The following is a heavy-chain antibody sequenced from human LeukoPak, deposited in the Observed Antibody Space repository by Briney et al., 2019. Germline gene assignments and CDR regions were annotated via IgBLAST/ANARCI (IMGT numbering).Heavy chain of an antibody. CDR3: ARAQSYYDYVWGSYRYNHAFDI. J-gene: IGHJ3*02. Sequence: GGSLRLSCAASGFTFSNYGIHWVRQAPGKGLEWVAFIRYVGSIKYYADSVKGRFTISRDNSKNTLYLQMNSLRAEDTAVYYCARAQSYYDYVWGSYRYNHAFDIWGQGTMVTVSS. CDR2: IRYVGSIK. V-gene: IGHV3-30*02. D-gene: IGHD3-16*02. CDR1: GFTFSNYG.